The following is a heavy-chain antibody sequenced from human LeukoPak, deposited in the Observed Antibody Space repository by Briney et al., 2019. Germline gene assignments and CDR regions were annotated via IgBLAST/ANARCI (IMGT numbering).Heavy chain of an antibody. CDR2: ISYDGSNK. CDR3: KTGPTTNTIFGVVIETPFDY. Sequence: GGSLRLSCAASGFTFSSYGMHWVRQAPGKGLEWVAVISYDGSNKYYADSVKGRFTISRDNSKNTLYLQMNSLRAEDTAVYYCKTGPTTNTIFGVVIETPFDYWGQGTLVTVSS. V-gene: IGHV3-30*03. J-gene: IGHJ4*02. D-gene: IGHD3-3*01. CDR1: GFTFSSYG.